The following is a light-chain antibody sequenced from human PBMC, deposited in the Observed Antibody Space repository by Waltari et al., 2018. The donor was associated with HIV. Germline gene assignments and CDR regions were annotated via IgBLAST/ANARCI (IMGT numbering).Light chain of an antibody. J-gene: IGKJ1*01. CDR1: QDINNH. V-gene: IGKV1-33*01. Sequence: DNQMTQSPSSLSASVGDRVTITCQASQDINNHLSWYHQKPGKAPKLLIYDGYYLETGVESRFSGSASGTQFTFTITSLQAEDIGTYYCQQYKGLPWTFGQGTKVEMK. CDR2: DGY. CDR3: QQYKGLPWT.